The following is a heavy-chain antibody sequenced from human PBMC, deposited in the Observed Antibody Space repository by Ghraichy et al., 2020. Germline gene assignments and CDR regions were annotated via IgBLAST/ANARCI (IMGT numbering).Heavy chain of an antibody. J-gene: IGHJ6*02. CDR3: ARDRLGGSRSIYYYYGMDV. D-gene: IGHD2-15*01. Sequence: ASVKVSCKASGYTFTSYYMHWVRQAPGQGLEWMGVINPSGGSTSYAQKFQGRVTMTRDTSTNTVYMELSSLRSEDTAVYYCARDRLGGSRSIYYYYGMDVWGQGTTVTVSS. CDR1: GYTFTSYY. V-gene: IGHV1-46*01. CDR2: INPSGGST.